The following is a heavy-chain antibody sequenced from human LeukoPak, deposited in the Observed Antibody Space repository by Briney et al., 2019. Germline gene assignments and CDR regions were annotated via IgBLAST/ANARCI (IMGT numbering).Heavy chain of an antibody. CDR2: IYSGGST. Sequence: GGSLRLSCAASGFTVSSNYMSWVRQAPGKGLEWVSLIYSGGSTHYADSVKGRFTISRDNSKNTLHLQMNSLRAEDTAVYYCARNYDFWSGYLSYWGQGTLVTVSS. CDR1: GFTVSSNY. J-gene: IGHJ4*02. V-gene: IGHV3-66*01. D-gene: IGHD3-3*01. CDR3: ARNYDFWSGYLSY.